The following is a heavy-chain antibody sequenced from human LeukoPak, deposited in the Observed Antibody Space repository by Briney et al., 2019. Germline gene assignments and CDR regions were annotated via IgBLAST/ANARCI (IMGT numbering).Heavy chain of an antibody. CDR3: ARGYMYGSFDY. V-gene: IGHV3-7*01. CDR2: IIQDGSEE. CDR1: GFTFSTYW. D-gene: IGHD2-8*02. Sequence: PGGSLTLTCAASGFTFSTYWMSWVRQAPGKGLEWVANIIQDGSEESYVDSVKGRFTISRDNAENSLYLQMNSLRAEDTALYYCARGYMYGSFDYWREGTLVTVSS. J-gene: IGHJ4*02.